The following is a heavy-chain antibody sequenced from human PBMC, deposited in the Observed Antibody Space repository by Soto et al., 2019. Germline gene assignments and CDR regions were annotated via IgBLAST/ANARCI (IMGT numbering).Heavy chain of an antibody. V-gene: IGHV2-5*02. CDR1: GFSLDTSGVA. D-gene: IGHD3-10*01. J-gene: IGHJ4*02. CDR2: IYWDDDK. Sequence: QITLKESGPPLVKPTQTLTLTCTFSGFSLDTSGVAVGWIRQPPGKGLEWLSVIYWDDDKRSSLSLRSRLTITKDTSKNQVVLRMTNMDPADTATYYCAHRDRASGGLFDYWGQGSLVTVSS. CDR3: AHRDRASGGLFDY.